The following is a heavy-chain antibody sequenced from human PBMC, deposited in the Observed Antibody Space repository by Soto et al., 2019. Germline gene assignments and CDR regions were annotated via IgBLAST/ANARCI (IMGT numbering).Heavy chain of an antibody. CDR1: GGSISSSNW. D-gene: IGHD6-13*01. J-gene: IGHJ5*02. CDR3: ARILAAPLVKFDP. V-gene: IGHV4-4*02. Sequence: SETLSLTCAVSGGSISSSNWWSWVRQPPGKGLEWIGEIYHSGSTNYNPSLKSRVTISVDKSKNQFSLKLSSVTAADTAVYYCARILAAPLVKFDPWGKGTLVNVCS. CDR2: IYHSGST.